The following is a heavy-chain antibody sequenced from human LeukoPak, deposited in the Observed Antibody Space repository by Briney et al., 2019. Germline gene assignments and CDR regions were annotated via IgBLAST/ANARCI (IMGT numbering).Heavy chain of an antibody. Sequence: SSETLSLTCTVSGGSISSGGYYGSWIRQPPGKGLEWIGYIYHTGSESTYSNPSLNSRVTISIDTSKNQFSLKLSSVTAADTAVYYCARGGAVAGMGPWGQGTLVTVSS. D-gene: IGHD6-19*01. J-gene: IGHJ5*02. CDR2: IYHTGSEST. CDR1: GGSISSGGYY. V-gene: IGHV4-30-2*01. CDR3: ARGGAVAGMGP.